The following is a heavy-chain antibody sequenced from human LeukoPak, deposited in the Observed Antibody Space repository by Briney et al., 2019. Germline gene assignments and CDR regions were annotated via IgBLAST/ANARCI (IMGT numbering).Heavy chain of an antibody. Sequence: LETLSLTCAVYGGSFSGYYWSWIRQPPGKGLEWIGEINHSGSTNYNPSLKSRVTISVDTSKNQFSLKLSSVTAADTAVYYCAREGYCSSTSCSAFDYWGQGTLVTVSS. D-gene: IGHD2-2*01. CDR1: GGSFSGYY. J-gene: IGHJ4*02. V-gene: IGHV4-34*01. CDR3: AREGYCSSTSCSAFDY. CDR2: INHSGST.